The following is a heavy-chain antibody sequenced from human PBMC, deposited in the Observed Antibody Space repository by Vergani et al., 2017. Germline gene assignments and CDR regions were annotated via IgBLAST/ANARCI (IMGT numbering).Heavy chain of an antibody. Sequence: QVQLQESGPGLVKPSETLSLTCAVSGYSISSGYYWGWIRQPPGKGLEWIGSIYHSGSTYYNPSLKSRVTISVDTSKNQFSLKLSSVTAADTAVYYCASGKIERDAFDIWGQGTMVTVSS. J-gene: IGHJ3*02. CDR1: GYSISSGYY. CDR2: IYHSGST. V-gene: IGHV4-38-2*01. D-gene: IGHD1-26*01. CDR3: ASGKIERDAFDI.